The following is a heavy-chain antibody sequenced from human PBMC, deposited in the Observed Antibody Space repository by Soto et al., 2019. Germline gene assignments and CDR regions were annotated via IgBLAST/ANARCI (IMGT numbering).Heavy chain of an antibody. CDR3: AKDLVWLGEFWDDP. D-gene: IGHD3-10*01. CDR2: ISGSGGST. V-gene: IGHV3-23*01. Sequence: GGSLRLSCAASGXTFSSYAMSWVRQAPGKGLEWVSAISGSGGSTYYADSVKGRFTISRDNSKNTLYLQMNSLRAEDTAVYYCAKDLVWLGEFWDDPWGQGTLVTVSS. J-gene: IGHJ5*02. CDR1: GXTFSSYA.